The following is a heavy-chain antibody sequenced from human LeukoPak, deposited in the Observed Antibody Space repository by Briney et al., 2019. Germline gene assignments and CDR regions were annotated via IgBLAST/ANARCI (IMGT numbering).Heavy chain of an antibody. D-gene: IGHD3-22*01. V-gene: IGHV1-69*04. Sequence: ASVKVSCKASGGTFSSYAISWVRQAPGQGLEWMGRIIPILGIANYAQKFQGRVTITADKSTSTAYMELSSLRSEDTAVYYCAREGGMYYDSSGYLAFDYWGQGTLVTVSS. J-gene: IGHJ4*02. CDR3: AREGGMYYDSSGYLAFDY. CDR2: IIPILGIA. CDR1: GGTFSSYA.